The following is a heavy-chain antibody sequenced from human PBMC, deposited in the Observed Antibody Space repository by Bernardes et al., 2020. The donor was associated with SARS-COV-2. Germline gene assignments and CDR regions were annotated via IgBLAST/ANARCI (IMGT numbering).Heavy chain of an antibody. D-gene: IGHD6-13*01. Sequence: GGSLRLSCAASGFTFSSYWMSWVRQAPGKGLEWVANIKQDGSEKYYMDSMKGRFTISRDNAKNSLYLQMNSLRAEDTALYYCAKDSPQGQHSSSWIKWGQGTLVTVSS. V-gene: IGHV3-7*03. CDR2: IKQDGSEK. J-gene: IGHJ4*02. CDR1: GFTFSSYW. CDR3: AKDSPQGQHSSSWIK.